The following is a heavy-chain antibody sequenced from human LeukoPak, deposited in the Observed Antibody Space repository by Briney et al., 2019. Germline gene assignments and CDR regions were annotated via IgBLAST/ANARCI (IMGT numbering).Heavy chain of an antibody. CDR1: GGSISSYY. CDR3: ARAYYYGSGSYGLDY. Sequence: SETLTLTCTVSGGSISSYYWSWIRQPPGKGLEWIGYIYSSGSTNYNPSLKSRLTISVDASKNQFSLKLTSVTAADTAVYYCARAYYYGSGSYGLDYWGQGTLVTVSS. D-gene: IGHD3-10*01. V-gene: IGHV4-59*01. J-gene: IGHJ4*02. CDR2: IYSSGST.